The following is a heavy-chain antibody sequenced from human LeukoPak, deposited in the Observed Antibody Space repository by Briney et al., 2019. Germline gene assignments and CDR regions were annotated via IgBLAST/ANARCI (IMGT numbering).Heavy chain of an antibody. CDR3: ANIPRAYYYYYYMDV. CDR1: RFTVSTNH. CDR2: IYSGGST. Sequence: GGSLRLSCAASRFTVSTNHMSWVRQAPGKGLEWVSVIYSGGSTYYADPVKGRFTISRDNSKNTLYLQMNSLRAEDTAVYYCANIPRAYYYYYYMDVWGKGTTVTVSS. V-gene: IGHV3-53*01. J-gene: IGHJ6*03.